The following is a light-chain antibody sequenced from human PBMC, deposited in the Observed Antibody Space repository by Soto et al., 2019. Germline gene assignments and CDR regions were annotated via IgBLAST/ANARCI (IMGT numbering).Light chain of an antibody. V-gene: IGLV2-11*01. J-gene: IGLJ1*01. CDR1: SSDVGGYNY. CDR2: EVN. CDR3: GSYAGSSNV. Sequence: QSALTQPRSVSGSPGQSVTISCTGTSSDVGGYNYVSWYQQHPGKAPKLMIYEVNKRPSGVPDRFSGSKSGNTASLTVSGLQAEDEADYYCGSYAGSSNVFGTGTKLTVL.